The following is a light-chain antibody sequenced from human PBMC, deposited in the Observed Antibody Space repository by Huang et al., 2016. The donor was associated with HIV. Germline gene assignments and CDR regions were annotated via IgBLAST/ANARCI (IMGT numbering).Light chain of an antibody. CDR3: QQRSNWPPVT. J-gene: IGKJ3*01. Sequence: EIVLTQSPATLSLSPGERATLSCRASQRVSSYLAWYQQKPGQAPRLLIYDASNRATGIPARFSGSWSGTDFPLTISSLEPEDFAVYYCQQRSNWPPVTFGPGTKVDIK. V-gene: IGKV3-11*01. CDR1: QRVSSY. CDR2: DAS.